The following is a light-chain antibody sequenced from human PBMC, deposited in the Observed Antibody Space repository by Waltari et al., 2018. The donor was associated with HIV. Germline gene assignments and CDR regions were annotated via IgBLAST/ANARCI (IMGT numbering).Light chain of an antibody. J-gene: IGLJ1*01. CDR1: SLRSFF. CDR3: HARDTNGERYV. CDR2: GGN. Sequence: SSELTQDPIVSVALGQTIKITCQGVSLRSFFANWYQHRPGQAPVLVVYGGNRRPSGIPDRFSASNAGNTSSLIISESEAGDEADYFCHARDTNGERYVFGGGT. V-gene: IGLV3-19*01.